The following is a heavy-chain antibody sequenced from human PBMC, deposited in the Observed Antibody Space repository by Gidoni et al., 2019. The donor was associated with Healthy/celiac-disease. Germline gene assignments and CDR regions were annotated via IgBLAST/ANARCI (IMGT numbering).Heavy chain of an antibody. CDR1: GFTFSSYA. Sequence: EVQLLASGGGLVQPGGSLRLSCAASGFTFSSYAMSWVRQAPGKGLEWVSAISGSGGSTYYADSGKGRFTISRDNSKNTLYLQMNSLRAEDTAVYYCAKHEDIVVVAATGDYWGQGTLVTVSS. CDR2: ISGSGGST. J-gene: IGHJ4*02. D-gene: IGHD2-15*01. V-gene: IGHV3-23*01. CDR3: AKHEDIVVVAATGDY.